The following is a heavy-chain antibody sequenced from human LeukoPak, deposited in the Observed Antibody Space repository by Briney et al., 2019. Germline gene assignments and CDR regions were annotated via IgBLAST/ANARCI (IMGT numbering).Heavy chain of an antibody. V-gene: IGHV4-59*01. CDR1: GGSFSGYY. D-gene: IGHD3-3*01. J-gene: IGHJ5*02. CDR3: ARESTIFGVVTGWFDP. Sequence: ETLSLTCAVYGGSFSGYYWSWIRQPPGKGLEWIGYIYYSGSTNYNPSLKSRVTISVDTSKNQFSLKLSSVTAADTAVYYCARESTIFGVVTGWFDPWGQGTLVTVSS. CDR2: IYYSGST.